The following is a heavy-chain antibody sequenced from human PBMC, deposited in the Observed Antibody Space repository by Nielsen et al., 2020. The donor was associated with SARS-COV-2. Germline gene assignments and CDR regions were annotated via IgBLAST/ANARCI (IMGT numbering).Heavy chain of an antibody. V-gene: IGHV3-11*04. CDR3: ARVGSYGDPEYLDY. D-gene: IGHD4/OR15-4a*01. CDR2: ISGSATTI. J-gene: IGHJ4*02. CDR1: GFFFSDYY. Sequence: GGSLRLSCAASGFFFSDYYMGWIRQAPGKGLEWISYISGSATTIYYADSVKGRFTISRDNARNTLYLQMNSLRVEDTAVYYCARVGSYGDPEYLDYWGQGALVTVSS.